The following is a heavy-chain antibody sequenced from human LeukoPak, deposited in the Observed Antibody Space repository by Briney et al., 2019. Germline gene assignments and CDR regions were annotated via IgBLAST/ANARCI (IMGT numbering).Heavy chain of an antibody. V-gene: IGHV4-39*01. CDR1: GGSTSSSGYY. Sequence: PSETLSLTCTVSGGSTSSSGYYWGWIRQPPGKGLEWIGNIYYSGSAFYSPSLKSRATISVDTSKDQFSLRLTSVTGADTAVYYCARRNTASSSSDCWGQGTLVTVSS. CDR3: ARRNTASSSSDC. CDR2: IYYSGSA. J-gene: IGHJ4*02. D-gene: IGHD6-6*01.